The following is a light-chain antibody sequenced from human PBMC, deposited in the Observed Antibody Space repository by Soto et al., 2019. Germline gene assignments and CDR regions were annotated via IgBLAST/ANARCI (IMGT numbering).Light chain of an antibody. CDR1: QSVGSN. CDR2: GAS. V-gene: IGKV3-15*01. J-gene: IGKJ1*01. CDR3: QQYNNWWT. Sequence: EILMTQSPATLSVSPGERATLSYRASQSVGSNLAWYQQKPGQAPRLLIYGASTRATGIPARFSGSGSGTEFTLTIGSLQSEDFAVYYCQQYNNWWTFGQGTKVEIK.